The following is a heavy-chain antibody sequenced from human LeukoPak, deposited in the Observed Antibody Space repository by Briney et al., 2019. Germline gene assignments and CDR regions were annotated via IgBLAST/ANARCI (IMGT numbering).Heavy chain of an antibody. CDR2: IRTNTHNYAT. D-gene: IGHD4-17*01. V-gene: IGHV3-73*01. CDR3: SRRGDYDFDY. J-gene: IGHJ4*02. CDR1: GFIFSDST. Sequence: PGGSLRPSCAASGFIFSDSTIHWVRQASGKGLEWLGRIRTNTHNYATAYAASLKGRFTIFRDDSHNMAYLQLNSLKTEDTALYYCSRRGDYDFDYWGQGTLVTVSS.